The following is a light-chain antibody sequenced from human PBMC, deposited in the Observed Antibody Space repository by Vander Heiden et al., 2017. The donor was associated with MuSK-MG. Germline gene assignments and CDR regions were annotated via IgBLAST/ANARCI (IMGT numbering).Light chain of an antibody. Sequence: EIVMTQSPATLSVSPGERATLSCRASQSVSSNLAWYQQKPGQAPRLLIYGASTRATGIPARFSGSGSGTEFTLTISSLQSEDFAVYYCQQYNNCPGDLTFGGGTKVEIK. J-gene: IGKJ4*01. V-gene: IGKV3-15*01. CDR3: QQYNNCPGDLT. CDR2: GAS. CDR1: QSVSSN.